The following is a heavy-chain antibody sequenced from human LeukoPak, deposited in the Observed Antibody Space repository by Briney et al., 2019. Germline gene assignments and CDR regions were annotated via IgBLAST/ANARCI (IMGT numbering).Heavy chain of an antibody. V-gene: IGHV2-5*01. J-gene: IGHJ3*02. Sequence: GSGPTLLKPRQTLRLTCTFSGFSFSSGGVGVGWIRQPPGKALEWLGVIYENDEKLYSSSLQNRLTITKDTSRNQVVLTMANMDPVDTATYYCAHRHRGVASDIWGQGTMVTVSS. CDR1: GFSFSSGGVG. D-gene: IGHD2-15*01. CDR2: IYENDEK. CDR3: AHRHRGVASDI.